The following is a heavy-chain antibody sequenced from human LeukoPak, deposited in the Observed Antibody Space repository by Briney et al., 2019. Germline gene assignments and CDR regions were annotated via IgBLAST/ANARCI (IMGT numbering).Heavy chain of an antibody. D-gene: IGHD7-27*01. J-gene: IGHJ4*02. CDR3: ARSLLGIIGY. CDR1: GGSFSGYY. Sequence: SETLSLTCAVCGGSFSGYYWSWIRQPPGKGLEWIGEINHSGSTNYNPSLKSRVTISVDTSKNQFSLKLSSVTAADTAVYYCARSLLGIIGYWGQGTLVTVSS. CDR2: INHSGST. V-gene: IGHV4-34*01.